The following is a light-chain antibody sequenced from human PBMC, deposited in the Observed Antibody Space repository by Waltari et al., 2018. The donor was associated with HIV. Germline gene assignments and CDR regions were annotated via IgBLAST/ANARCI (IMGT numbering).Light chain of an antibody. CDR2: DVI. CDR3: YSYAGSLL. Sequence: QSALTQPRSVSGSPGQSVTISCPGSSRDVGGYNYVSWYQQHPTKAPKLIIYDVIERPSGVPDRFSGSKSGNRASLTISGLQAEDEADYYCYSYAGSLLFGGGTKLTVL. V-gene: IGLV2-11*01. CDR1: SRDVGGYNY. J-gene: IGLJ2*01.